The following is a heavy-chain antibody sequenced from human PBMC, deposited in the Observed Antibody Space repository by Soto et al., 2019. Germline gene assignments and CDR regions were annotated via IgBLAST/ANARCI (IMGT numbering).Heavy chain of an antibody. J-gene: IGHJ3*02. CDR2: IIPIFGTA. CDR1: GGTFSSYA. D-gene: IGHD6-6*01. V-gene: IGHV1-69*13. Sequence: SVKVSCKASGGTFSSYAISWVRQAPGQGLEWMGGIIPIFGTANYAPKFQGRVTITADEPTSTAYMELSSLRSEDTAVYYCATKEYSSSGFAFDIWGQGTMVTVPS. CDR3: ATKEYSSSGFAFDI.